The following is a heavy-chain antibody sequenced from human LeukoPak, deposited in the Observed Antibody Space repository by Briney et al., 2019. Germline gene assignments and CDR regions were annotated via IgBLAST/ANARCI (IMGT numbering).Heavy chain of an antibody. CDR1: GLTFSSYS. J-gene: IGHJ4*02. D-gene: IGHD3-22*01. CDR2: ISWNSGSI. Sequence: HAGGSLRLSCAASGLTFSSYSMNWVRQAPGKGLEWVSGISWNSGSIGYADSVKGRFTISRDNAKNSLYLQMNSLRAEDTALYYCAKGTVVVITKPYFDYWGQGTLVTVSS. V-gene: IGHV3-9*01. CDR3: AKGTVVVITKPYFDY.